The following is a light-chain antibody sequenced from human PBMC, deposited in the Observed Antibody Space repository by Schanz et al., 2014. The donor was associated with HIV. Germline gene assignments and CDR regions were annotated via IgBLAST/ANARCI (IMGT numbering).Light chain of an antibody. CDR2: DVS. Sequence: QSALTQPASVSGSPGQSITISCTGTSSNVGGYDYVSWYQQHPGKAPKLIIYDVSNRPSGISYRFSGSKSGNTASLTISGLQAEDEADYYCCSFAGADSLFVFGIGTKVTVL. V-gene: IGLV2-14*03. CDR3: CSFAGADSLFV. J-gene: IGLJ1*01. CDR1: SSNVGGYDY.